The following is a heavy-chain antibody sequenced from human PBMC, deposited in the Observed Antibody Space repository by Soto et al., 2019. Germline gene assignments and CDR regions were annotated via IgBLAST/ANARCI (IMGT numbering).Heavy chain of an antibody. J-gene: IGHJ4*02. CDR2: INHSGST. CDR1: GGSFSGYD. Sequence: PSETLCLTCAVDGGSFSGYDWSWIRQPPGKGLEWIGEINHSGSTNYNPSLKSRVTISVDTSKNQFSLKLTSVTAADTAVYYCARDKITGLFDYWGQGTLVTVSS. V-gene: IGHV4-34*01. D-gene: IGHD2-8*02. CDR3: ARDKITGLFDY.